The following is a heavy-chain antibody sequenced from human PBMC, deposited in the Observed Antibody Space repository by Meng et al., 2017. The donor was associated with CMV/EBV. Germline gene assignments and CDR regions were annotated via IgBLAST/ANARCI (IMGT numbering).Heavy chain of an antibody. Sequence: GFTFSSYGRHGGGQAPGKGLEWVEVIWDDGSNKYYADSVKGRFTISRDNSKNTLYLQMNSLRAEDTAVYYCAKQVVPAASGGEELDYWGQGTLVTVSS. CDR1: GFTFSSYG. CDR2: IWDDGSNK. J-gene: IGHJ4*02. V-gene: IGHV3-33*06. CDR3: AKQVVPAASGGEELDY. D-gene: IGHD2-2*01.